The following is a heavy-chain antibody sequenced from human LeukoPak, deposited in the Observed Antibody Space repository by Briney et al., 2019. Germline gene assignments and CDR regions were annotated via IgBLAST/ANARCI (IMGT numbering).Heavy chain of an antibody. V-gene: IGHV3-48*03. D-gene: IGHD3-10*01. CDR3: ARDLLLWFGDYYYGMDV. J-gene: IGHJ6*02. CDR1: GFTFSSYE. CDR2: ISSGSTI. Sequence: GGSLRLSCAASGFTFSSYEMNWVRQAPGKGLEWVSYISSGSTIYYADSVKGRFSISRDNAKNSLYLQMNSLRAEDTAVYYCARDLLLWFGDYYYGMDVWGQGTTVTVSS.